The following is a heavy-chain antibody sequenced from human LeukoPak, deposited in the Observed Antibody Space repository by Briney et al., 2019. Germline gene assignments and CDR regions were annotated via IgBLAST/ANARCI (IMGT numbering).Heavy chain of an antibody. D-gene: IGHD5-18*01. CDR1: GFTFSDYY. J-gene: IGHJ6*03. CDR2: ISSSGSTI. CDR3: AKVGRIQLWFSGVPARNYYMDV. V-gene: IGHV3-11*04. Sequence: PGGSLRLSCAASGFTFSDYYMSWIRQAPGKGLEWVSYISSSGSTIYYADSVKGRFTISRDNAKNSLYLQMNSLRAEDTAVYYCAKVGRIQLWFSGVPARNYYMDVWGKGTTVTVSS.